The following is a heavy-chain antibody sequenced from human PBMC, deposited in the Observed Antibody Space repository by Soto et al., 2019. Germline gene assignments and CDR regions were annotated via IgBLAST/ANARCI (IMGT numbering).Heavy chain of an antibody. Sequence: GASVKVSCKASGYTSADFGISWVRQAPGQGLEWIGWVSGNNGASNPAPKVQGRITMTLDTSTGVSYMALRSLRSDDTAIYYCVRDQKYFRVNGNWFDSWGQGTLVTVSS. V-gene: IGHV1-18*04. D-gene: IGHD2-2*01. CDR2: VSGNNGAS. CDR1: GYTSADFG. CDR3: VRDQKYFRVNGNWFDS. J-gene: IGHJ5*01.